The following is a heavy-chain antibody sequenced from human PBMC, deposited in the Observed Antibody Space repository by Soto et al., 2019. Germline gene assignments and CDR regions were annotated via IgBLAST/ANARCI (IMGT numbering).Heavy chain of an antibody. CDR3: AADTQNDDLGDYPAAFDI. CDR2: IYSSGSS. J-gene: IGHJ3*02. Sequence: SETLSLTCSVSGASINSDGHYWSWIRQVPGRGLEWLGYIYSSGSSDYNPSLKSRLTITLDTSKNQFSLRLISLTAADTAVYFCAADTQNDDLGDYPAAFDIWGQGTLVTVSS. D-gene: IGHD4-17*01. CDR1: GASINSDGHY. V-gene: IGHV4-31*02.